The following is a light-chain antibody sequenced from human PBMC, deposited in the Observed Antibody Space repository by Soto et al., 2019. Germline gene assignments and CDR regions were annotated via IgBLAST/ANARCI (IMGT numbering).Light chain of an antibody. J-gene: IGLJ1*01. CDR1: ISNIGAGFN. CDR3: QSYDADLSATV. V-gene: IGLV1-40*01. Sequence: QSALTQAPSVSGTPGQRVTISCTGSISNIGAGFNVHWYQQVPGTAPRLLIYGDTNRPSGVPGRFSASKSGASASLAITGLQADDEADYYCQSYDADLSATVFGTGTKLTVL. CDR2: GDT.